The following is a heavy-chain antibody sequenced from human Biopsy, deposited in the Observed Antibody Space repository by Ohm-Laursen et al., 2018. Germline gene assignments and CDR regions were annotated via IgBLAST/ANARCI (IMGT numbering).Heavy chain of an antibody. CDR3: ARDRWPHVTLLGLVVFDF. J-gene: IGHJ4*02. CDR2: RSYSGSTGYSGSA. Sequence: SQTLSLTCRVSGDSVSSGSHHWSWIRQSPGNGLEWIGERSYSGSTGYSGSANDNPSLKSRITISADTSRNEFSLRLASVTAADTAVYYCARDRWPHVTLLGLVVFDFWGQGTLVIVSS. CDR1: GDSVSSGSHH. V-gene: IGHV4-61*01. D-gene: IGHD3-3*01.